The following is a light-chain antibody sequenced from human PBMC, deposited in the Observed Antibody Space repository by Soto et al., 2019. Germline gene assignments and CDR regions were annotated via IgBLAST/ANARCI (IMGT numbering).Light chain of an antibody. CDR1: QSISSW. CDR2: KAS. Sequence: DIQMTQSPSTLSASVGDRDTITCRASQSISSWLAWYQQKPGKAPKLLIYKASSLKSGVPSRFSGSGSGTEFTLTSSSLQPDDFATYYCQQYNSYSRTFGQGTKVEIK. CDR3: QQYNSYSRT. V-gene: IGKV1-5*03. J-gene: IGKJ1*01.